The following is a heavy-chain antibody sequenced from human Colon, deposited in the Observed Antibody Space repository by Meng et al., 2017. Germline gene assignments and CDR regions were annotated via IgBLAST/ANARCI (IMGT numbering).Heavy chain of an antibody. D-gene: IGHD4-17*01. CDR2: MSDSGTT. V-gene: IGHV4-31*03. CDR1: GGSIKSGGYQ. Sequence: QVHLHESGPGLVRPSDALSLVCTVSGGSIKSGGYQWSWVRQHPGKGLEYIGFMSDSGTTDYNPSLRSRVSISEIGSSKNQFSLTLRSVTAADTATYFCARDTLYGTDYWGQGVLVTVSS. J-gene: IGHJ4*02. CDR3: ARDTLYGTDY.